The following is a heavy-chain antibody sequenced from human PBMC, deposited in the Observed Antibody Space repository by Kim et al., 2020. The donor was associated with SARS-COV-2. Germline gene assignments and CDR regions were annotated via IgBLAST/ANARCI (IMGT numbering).Heavy chain of an antibody. V-gene: IGHV1-18*01. J-gene: IGHJ5*02. Sequence: ASVKVSCKASGYTFTSYGISWVRQAPGQGLEWMGWISAYNGNTNYAQKLQGRVTMTTDTSTSTAYMELRSLRSDDTAVYYCARYRGYSSGWFYNWFDPWGQGTLVTVSS. CDR3: ARYRGYSSGWFYNWFDP. CDR1: GYTFTSYG. CDR2: ISAYNGNT. D-gene: IGHD6-19*01.